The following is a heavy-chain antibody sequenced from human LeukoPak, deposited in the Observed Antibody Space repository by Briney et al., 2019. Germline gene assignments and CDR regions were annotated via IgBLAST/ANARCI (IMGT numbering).Heavy chain of an antibody. D-gene: IGHD1-7*01. CDR2: FSTSGGNT. V-gene: IGHV3-23*01. J-gene: IGHJ5*02. CDR3: AKDRVTGTTGWFDP. Sequence: GGSLRLSCEASGFTFSSYAMSWVRQAPGKGLEWVSSFSTSGGNTYYANSVKGRFTISRDNSKNTLYLQMNSLRAEDTAVYYCAKDRVTGTTGWFDPWGQGTLVTVSS. CDR1: GFTFSSYA.